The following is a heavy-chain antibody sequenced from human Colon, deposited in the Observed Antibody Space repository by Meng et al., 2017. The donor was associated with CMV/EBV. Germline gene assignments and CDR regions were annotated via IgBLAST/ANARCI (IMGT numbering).Heavy chain of an antibody. V-gene: IGHV4-59*01. CDR3: ARGLGHASNNSHDY. CDR2: IYYSGST. CDR1: GGSISSYY. Sequence: SETLSLTCTVSGGSISSYYWSWIRQPPGKGLEWIGYIYYSGSTNYNPSLKSRVTISVDTSKNQFSLKLSSVTAADTAVYYCARGLGHASNNSHDYWGQGMLVTVSS. D-gene: IGHD5-24*01. J-gene: IGHJ4*02.